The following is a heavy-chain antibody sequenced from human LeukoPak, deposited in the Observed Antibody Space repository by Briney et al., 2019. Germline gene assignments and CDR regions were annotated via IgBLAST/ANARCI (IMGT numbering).Heavy chain of an antibody. CDR1: GFTFSSYS. D-gene: IGHD2-15*01. Sequence: PGGSLRLSCAASGFTFSSYSMNWVRQPPGKGLEWIGEINHSGSTNYNPSLKSRVTISVDTSKNQFSLKLSSVTAADTAVYYCARRPKRWFTEYYFDYWGQGTLVTVSS. V-gene: IGHV4-34*01. CDR2: INHSGST. CDR3: ARRPKRWFTEYYFDY. J-gene: IGHJ4*02.